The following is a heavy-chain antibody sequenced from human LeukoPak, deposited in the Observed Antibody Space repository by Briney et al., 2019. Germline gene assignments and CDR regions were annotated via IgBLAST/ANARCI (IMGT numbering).Heavy chain of an antibody. CDR2: ISAYNGNT. V-gene: IGHV1-18*01. CDR1: GYTFTSYV. Sequence: GASVKVSCKASGYTFTSYVINWVRQAPGQGLEWMGGISAYNGNTNYAQKLQGRVTMTRDTSTPTVYMELSSLRSQDTAVYYCARHKEVGDYYYFDYWGQGTLVTVSS. J-gene: IGHJ4*02. CDR3: ARHKEVGDYYYFDY. D-gene: IGHD2/OR15-2a*01.